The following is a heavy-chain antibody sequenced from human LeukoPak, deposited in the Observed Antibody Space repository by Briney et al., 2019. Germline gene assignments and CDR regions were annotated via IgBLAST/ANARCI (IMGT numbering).Heavy chain of an antibody. J-gene: IGHJ3*02. Sequence: SGGSLRLSCEISGFTFSRFAMNWVRQAPGQGLEWISIISGSGSSAYYADSVKGRFIVSRDNFKNTVNLEMSSLRVEDTAVYYCVPEGFDIWGQGKMVTVSS. CDR2: ISGSGSSA. CDR3: VPEGFDI. CDR1: GFTFSRFA. V-gene: IGHV3-23*01.